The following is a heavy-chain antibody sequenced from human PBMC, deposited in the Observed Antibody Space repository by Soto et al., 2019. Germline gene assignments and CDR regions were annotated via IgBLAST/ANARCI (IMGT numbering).Heavy chain of an antibody. CDR1: GFTFIMSG. Sequence: WLSXRLSCSGSGFTFIMSGMSWFGQAPGKGLEWVARIKQDGSDTYYVDSVKGRFSISRYNDKNSLFLQMNSLRVDDTGVYYCEMNEITLDVSGQPTTLT. D-gene: IGHD1-20*01. J-gene: IGHJ6*02. V-gene: IGHV3-7*01. CDR3: EMNEITLDV. CDR2: IKQDGSDT.